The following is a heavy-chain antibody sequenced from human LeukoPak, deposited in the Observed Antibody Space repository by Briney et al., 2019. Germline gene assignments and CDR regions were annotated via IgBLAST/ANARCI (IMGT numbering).Heavy chain of an antibody. V-gene: IGHV1-2*02. CDR1: GYTFTAYH. J-gene: IGHJ4*02. Sequence: ASVKVSCKASGYTFTAYHIHWLRQAPGQGLEWMGWIKPDSSATKYTQKFQGRVTLTRGTSISTAYLELSRLRSDDTAIYYCARACRSCGDGACSCFGYWGQGTLVTVSS. CDR2: IKPDSSAT. D-gene: IGHD2-15*01. CDR3: ARACRSCGDGACSCFGY.